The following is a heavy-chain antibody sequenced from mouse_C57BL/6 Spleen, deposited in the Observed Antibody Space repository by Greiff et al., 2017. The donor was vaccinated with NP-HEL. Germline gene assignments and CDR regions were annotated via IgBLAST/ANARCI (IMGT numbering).Heavy chain of an antibody. CDR2: IDPSDSYT. CDR1: GYTFTSYW. CDR3: AKSGLWAMDY. J-gene: IGHJ4*01. Sequence: QVQLQQPGAELVMPGASVKLSCKASGYTFTSYWMHWVKQRPGQGLEWIGEIDPSDSYTNYNQKFKGKSTLTADKSSSTSYMQLSSLTSEDSAVDDCAKSGLWAMDYWGQGTSVTVSS. V-gene: IGHV1-69*01. D-gene: IGHD3-1*01.